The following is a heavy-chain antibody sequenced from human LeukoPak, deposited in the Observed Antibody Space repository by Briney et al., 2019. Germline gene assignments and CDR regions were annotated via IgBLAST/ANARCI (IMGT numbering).Heavy chain of an antibody. CDR3: AKDVRGGY. Sequence: GGSLRLSCTASGFTFGDYAMSWFRQAPGKGLEWVGFIRSKAYGGTTEYAASVKGRFTISRDDSKSIAYLQMNSLRAEDTAVYYCAKDVRGGYWGQGTLVTVSS. CDR2: IRSKAYGGTT. CDR1: GFTFGDYA. V-gene: IGHV3-49*03. D-gene: IGHD3-10*02. J-gene: IGHJ4*02.